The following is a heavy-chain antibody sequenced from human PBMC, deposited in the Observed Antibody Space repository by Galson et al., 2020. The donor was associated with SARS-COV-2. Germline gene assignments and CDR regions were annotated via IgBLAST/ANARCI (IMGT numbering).Heavy chain of an antibody. D-gene: IGHD2-2*01. J-gene: IGHJ4*02. CDR2: IKSKADGETT. V-gene: IGHV3-15*01. Sequence: GGSLRLSCATFGFTFNSAWMSWVRQAPGKGLEWVGRIKSKADGETTDYAAPVKGRITISRDDSENTLSLQMNSLKTEDTAVYYCTTGGDQWFFPAYWGQGTLVTVSS. CDR3: TTGGDQWFFPAY. CDR1: GFTFNSAW.